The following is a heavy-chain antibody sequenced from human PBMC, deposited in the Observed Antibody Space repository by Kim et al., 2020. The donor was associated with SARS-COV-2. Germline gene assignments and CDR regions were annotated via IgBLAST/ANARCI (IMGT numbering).Heavy chain of an antibody. CDR2: ISSSSSYI. CDR3: ARGGIVVVPAARDY. V-gene: IGHV3-21*01. J-gene: IGHJ4*02. CDR1: GFTFSSYS. D-gene: IGHD2-2*01. Sequence: GGSLRLSCAASGFTFSSYSMNWVRQAPGKGLEWVSSISSSSSYIYYADSVKGRFTISRDNAKNSLYLQMNSLRAEDTAVYYCARGGIVVVPAARDYWGQGTLVTVSS.